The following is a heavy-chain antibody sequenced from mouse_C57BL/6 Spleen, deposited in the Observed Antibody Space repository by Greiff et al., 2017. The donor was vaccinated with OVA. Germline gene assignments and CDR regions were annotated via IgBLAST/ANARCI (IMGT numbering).Heavy chain of an antibody. CDR3: ARNNYGSRAGFAY. CDR2: INPNNGGT. J-gene: IGHJ3*01. D-gene: IGHD1-1*01. V-gene: IGHV1-26*01. CDR1: GYTFTDYY. Sequence: VQLQQSGPELVKPGASVKLSCKASGYTFTDYYMNWVKQSPGKSLEWIGDINPNNGGTSYNQKFKGKATLTVDKSSSTAYMELRSLTSKDSAVDDYARNNYGSRAGFAYWGQGTLVTVSA.